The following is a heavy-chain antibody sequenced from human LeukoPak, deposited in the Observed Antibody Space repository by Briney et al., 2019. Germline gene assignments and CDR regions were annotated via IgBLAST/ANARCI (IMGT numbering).Heavy chain of an antibody. Sequence: PSETLSLTCAVSGGSISSDSYYWGWIRQPPGKGLEWIGSIYSGGTTYYNPSLRSRVIISVDTSKNQFSLKLTSVTAADAAAYYCARHSRNCSGGYCYLYYWGQGTLVTVSS. CDR2: IYSGGTT. D-gene: IGHD2-15*01. V-gene: IGHV4-39*01. J-gene: IGHJ4*02. CDR3: ARHSRNCSGGYCYLYY. CDR1: GGSISSDSYY.